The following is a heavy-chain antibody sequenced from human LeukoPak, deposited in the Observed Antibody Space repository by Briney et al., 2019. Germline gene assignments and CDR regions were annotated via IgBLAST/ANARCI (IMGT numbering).Heavy chain of an antibody. CDR2: IKGDGSAI. J-gene: IGHJ4*02. CDR1: GFTFSTYW. Sequence: GGSLRLSCAASGFTFSTYWMHWVRQAPGKGLVWVSRIKGDGSAILYGDSVKGRFTISRDNTKNTLYLQMNSLRAEDTAVYYCARAANGDSFLDYWGQGTLVTVSS. CDR3: ARAANGDSFLDY. D-gene: IGHD4-17*01. V-gene: IGHV3-74*01.